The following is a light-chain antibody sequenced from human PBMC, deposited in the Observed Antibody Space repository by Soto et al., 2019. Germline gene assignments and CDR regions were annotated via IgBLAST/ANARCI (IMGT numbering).Light chain of an antibody. CDR3: QQRSNWYT. CDR2: DAS. Sequence: VLTQSPATLSLSPGERATLSCRASQSVSSYLAWYQQKPGQAPRLLIYDASTRATGIPARFSGSGSGTALTLTISSLEHADFTVYYCQQRSNWYTFGQGTNLHIK. J-gene: IGKJ2*01. V-gene: IGKV3-11*01. CDR1: QSVSSY.